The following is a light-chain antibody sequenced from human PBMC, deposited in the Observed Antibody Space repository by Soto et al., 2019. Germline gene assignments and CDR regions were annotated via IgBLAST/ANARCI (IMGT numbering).Light chain of an antibody. Sequence: DIQMTQSPSTLSASVGDRVTVTCRASQDIGSWLAWYQQKPGQAPTLLIFDASNLEDGVPSRFSVGGSGTEFTLTITSLQPDDFATYYCQQYDTYLWTFGQGTKVEVK. CDR3: QQYDTYLWT. V-gene: IGKV1-5*01. J-gene: IGKJ1*01. CDR2: DAS. CDR1: QDIGSW.